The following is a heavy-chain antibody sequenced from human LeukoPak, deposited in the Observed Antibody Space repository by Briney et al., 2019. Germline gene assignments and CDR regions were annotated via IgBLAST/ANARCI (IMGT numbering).Heavy chain of an antibody. Sequence: ASVKVSCKASGYTFTSYGISWVRQAPGQGLEWMGWISAYNGNTNYAQKLQGRVTMTTDTSTSTAYMELRSLRSDDTAVYYCARVVIYYDSSGYYYVRPRYFDYWGQGPLVTVSS. V-gene: IGHV1-18*01. CDR1: GYTFTSYG. J-gene: IGHJ4*02. CDR2: ISAYNGNT. D-gene: IGHD3-22*01. CDR3: ARVVIYYDSSGYYYVRPRYFDY.